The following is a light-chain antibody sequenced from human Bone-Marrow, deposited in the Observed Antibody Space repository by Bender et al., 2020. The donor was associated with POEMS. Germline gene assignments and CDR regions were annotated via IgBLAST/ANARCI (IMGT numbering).Light chain of an antibody. V-gene: IGLV2-23*01. Sequence: QSALTQPASVSGSPGQSITISCTGSSNDIGSYNLVSWFQQHPGKAPKLIIYEAVNRPSGVSNRFSASKSGNVASLTIAGLQAEDEADYYCCSFAGTTTFVLFGGGTKVTVL. CDR3: CSFAGTTTFVL. J-gene: IGLJ3*02. CDR1: SNDIGSYNL. CDR2: EAV.